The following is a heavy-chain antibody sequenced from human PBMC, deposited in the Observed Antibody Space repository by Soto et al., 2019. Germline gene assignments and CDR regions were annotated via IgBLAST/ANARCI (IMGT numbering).Heavy chain of an antibody. CDR2: IYYSGST. V-gene: IGHV4-59*01. J-gene: IGHJ6*02. CDR3: ARGVRWWRGTHYGMDV. D-gene: IGHD2-15*01. CDR1: GGSISSYY. Sequence: KTSETLSLTCTVSGGSISSYYWSWIRQPPGKGLEWIGYIYYSGSTNYNPSLKSRVTISVDTSKNQFSLKLSSVTAADTAVYYCARGVRWWRGTHYGMDVWGQGTTVTV.